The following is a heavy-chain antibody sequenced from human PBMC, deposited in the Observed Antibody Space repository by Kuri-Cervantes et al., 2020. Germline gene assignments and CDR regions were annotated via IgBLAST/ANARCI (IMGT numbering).Heavy chain of an antibody. V-gene: IGHV4-34*01. CDR2: INHSGST. Sequence: SETLSLTCAVYGGSFSGYYWSWIRQPPGKGLEWIGEINHSGSTNYNPSLKSRVTISVDTSKNQFSLKLSSVTAADTAVYYCALSPQTDILEIQFDYWGQGTLVTDSS. CDR3: ALSPQTDILEIQFDY. CDR1: GGSFSGYY. J-gene: IGHJ4*02. D-gene: IGHD1-1*01.